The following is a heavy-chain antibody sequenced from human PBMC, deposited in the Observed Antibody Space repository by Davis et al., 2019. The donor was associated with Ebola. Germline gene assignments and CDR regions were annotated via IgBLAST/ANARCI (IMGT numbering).Heavy chain of an antibody. CDR3: ARGGDYNWNSLTGMDV. CDR2: IDPTDSYT. V-gene: IGHV5-10-1*01. D-gene: IGHD1-7*01. CDR1: GYTSSNYW. J-gene: IGHJ6*02. Sequence: GESLKISCKGSGYTSSNYWIGWVRQMPGKGLEWMGRIDPTDSYTFYSPPFQGHVTISADTSINTAYLQWRSLKASDTAMYYCARGGDYNWNSLTGMDVWGQGTTVTVPS.